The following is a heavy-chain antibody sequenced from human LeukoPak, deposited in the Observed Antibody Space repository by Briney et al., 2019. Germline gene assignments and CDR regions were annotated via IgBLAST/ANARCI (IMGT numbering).Heavy chain of an antibody. Sequence: ASVKVSCKASGYTFTSYGISWVRQAPGQGLEWMGWINPNSGGTNYAQKFQGRVTMTRDTSISTAYMELSRLRSDDTAVYYCARGSRLFYFDYWGQGTLVTVSS. D-gene: IGHD3-22*01. J-gene: IGHJ4*02. V-gene: IGHV1-2*02. CDR2: INPNSGGT. CDR3: ARGSRLFYFDY. CDR1: GYTFTSYG.